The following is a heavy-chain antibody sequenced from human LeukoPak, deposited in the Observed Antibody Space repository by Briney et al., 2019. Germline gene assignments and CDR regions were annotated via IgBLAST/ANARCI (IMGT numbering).Heavy chain of an antibody. CDR1: GFTFSSYA. V-gene: IGHV3-23*01. CDR3: AKPRGYSDCFDY. J-gene: IGHJ4*02. CDR2: ISGSGGSR. Sequence: GGSLRLSCAASGFTFSSYAMSWVRQAPGKGLEWVSAISGSGGSRYDADSVKGRFTISRDNSKNTLYLQMTSLRAEDTAVYYCAKPRGYSDCFDYWGQGTLVTVSS. D-gene: IGHD2-21*01.